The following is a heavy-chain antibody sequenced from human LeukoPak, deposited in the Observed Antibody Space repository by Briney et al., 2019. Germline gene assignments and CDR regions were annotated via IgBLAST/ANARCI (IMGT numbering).Heavy chain of an antibody. Sequence: PSETLSLTCAVYGGSFSGYYWSWIRQPPGKGLEWIGEINHSGSTNYNPSLKSRVTISVDTSKNQFSLKLSSVTAADTAVYYCARRDYYGSGSYYNWDAFDIWGQGTMVTVSS. V-gene: IGHV4-34*01. J-gene: IGHJ3*02. CDR2: INHSGST. D-gene: IGHD3-10*01. CDR1: GGSFSGYY. CDR3: ARRDYYGSGSYYNWDAFDI.